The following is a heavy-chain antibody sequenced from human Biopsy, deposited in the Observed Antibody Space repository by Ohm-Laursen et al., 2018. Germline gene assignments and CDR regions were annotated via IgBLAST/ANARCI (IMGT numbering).Heavy chain of an antibody. Sequence: GTLSLTCTVSGGPFGISSHYWIWIRQPPGKGLEWIGSIYSDDTTHYNASLQVRITISVDQPKNQFSLRLTSVTAADTAVYYCAKRDLSGTSPVWGQGTVVTVSS. J-gene: IGHJ4*02. CDR3: AKRDLSGTSPV. V-gene: IGHV4-39*01. CDR2: IYSDDTT. CDR1: GGPFGISSHY. D-gene: IGHD1-26*01.